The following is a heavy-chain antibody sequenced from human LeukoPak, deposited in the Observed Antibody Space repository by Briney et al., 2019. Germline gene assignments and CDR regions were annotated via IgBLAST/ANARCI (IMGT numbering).Heavy chain of an antibody. Sequence: PSETLSLTCAVSGYSISSGYYWGWIRQPPGKGLEWIGSIYHSGSTYSNPSLKSRVTISVDTSKNQFSLKLSSVTAADTAVYYCARKLYGDYRFDYWGQGTLVTVSS. J-gene: IGHJ4*02. V-gene: IGHV4-38-2*01. CDR3: ARKLYGDYRFDY. CDR2: IYHSGST. CDR1: GYSISSGYY. D-gene: IGHD4-17*01.